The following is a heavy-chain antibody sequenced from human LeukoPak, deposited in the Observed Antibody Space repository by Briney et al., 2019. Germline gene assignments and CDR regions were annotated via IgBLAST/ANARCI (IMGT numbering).Heavy chain of an antibody. CDR3: ARLGYYGSGSYYIANGVYYYYYMDV. Sequence: VASVKVSCKHSRYTSTSYDINWVPQAPREGLVWMGWINPRGGISDNAQKFQGRVTMPSNTSISTAYMQLSSLRSEDTAVCYCARLGYYGSGSYYIANGVYYYYYMDVWGKGPTVSVSS. J-gene: IGHJ6*03. CDR2: INPRGGIS. D-gene: IGHD3-10*01. V-gene: IGHV1-8*01. CDR1: RYTSTSYD.